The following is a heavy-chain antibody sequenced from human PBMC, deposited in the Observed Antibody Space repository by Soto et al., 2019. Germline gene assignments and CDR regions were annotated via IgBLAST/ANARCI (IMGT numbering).Heavy chain of an antibody. CDR1: GGTFSSYA. D-gene: IGHD3-3*01. CDR2: IIPIFGTA. J-gene: IGHJ6*02. CDR3: ARSVMIFGVVTPYYYGMDV. Sequence: SVKVSCKASGGTFSSYAISWVRQAPGQGLEWMGGIIPIFGTANYAQKFQGRVTITADESTSTAYMELSSLRSEDTAVYYCARSVMIFGVVTPYYYGMDVWGQGTTVTVSS. V-gene: IGHV1-69*13.